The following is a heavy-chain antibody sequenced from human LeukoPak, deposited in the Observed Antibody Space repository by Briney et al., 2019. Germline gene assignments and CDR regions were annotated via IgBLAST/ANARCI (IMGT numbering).Heavy chain of an antibody. J-gene: IGHJ4*02. V-gene: IGHV1-69*13. CDR2: IIPIFGTA. Sequence: GASVKVSCKASGGTFISYAISWVRQAPGQGLEWMGGIIPIFGTANYAQKFQGRVTITADESTSTAYMELSSLRSEDTAVYYCARVVELLDPHFDYWGQGTLVTVSS. CDR3: ARVVELLDPHFDY. CDR1: GGTFISYA. D-gene: IGHD1-26*01.